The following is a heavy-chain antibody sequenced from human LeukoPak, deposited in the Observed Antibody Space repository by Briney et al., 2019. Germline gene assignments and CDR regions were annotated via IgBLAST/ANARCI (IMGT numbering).Heavy chain of an antibody. J-gene: IGHJ3*02. CDR1: GGSISSYY. Sequence: PSETLSLTCTVPGGSISSYYWSWIRQPPGKGLEWIGYIYYSGSTNYNPSLKSRVTISVDTSKNQFSLKLSSVTAADTAVYYCARVQHYDSSGYYAFDIWGQGTMVTVSS. CDR2: IYYSGST. CDR3: ARVQHYDSSGYYAFDI. D-gene: IGHD3-22*01. V-gene: IGHV4-59*01.